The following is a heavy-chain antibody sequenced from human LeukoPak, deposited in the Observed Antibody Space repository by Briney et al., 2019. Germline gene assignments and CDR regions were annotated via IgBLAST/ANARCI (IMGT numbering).Heavy chain of an antibody. D-gene: IGHD3-9*01. Sequence: PGGSLRLSCAASGFTFSNYNMNWVRQAPGKGLEWVSSISSSSSYIYYADSVKGRFTISRDNAKNSLYLQMNSLRAEDTAVYYCARYFESFSSNWFDPWGQGTLVTVSS. CDR3: ARYFESFSSNWFDP. V-gene: IGHV3-21*01. CDR2: ISSSSSYI. J-gene: IGHJ5*02. CDR1: GFTFSNYN.